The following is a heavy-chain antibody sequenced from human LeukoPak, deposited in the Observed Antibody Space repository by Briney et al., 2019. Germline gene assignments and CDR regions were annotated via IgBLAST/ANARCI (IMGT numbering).Heavy chain of an antibody. D-gene: IGHD5-18*01. Sequence: GGSLRLSCAASGFTVSSNYMSWVRQAPGKGLEWVSIIYSSGGTYYADSVRGRFTISRDNSKNILYLQMNSLRAEDTAVCYCARDQDPTMTNWGQGTLVTVSS. CDR3: ARDQDPTMTN. V-gene: IGHV3-66*01. CDR2: IYSSGGT. CDR1: GFTVSSNY. J-gene: IGHJ4*02.